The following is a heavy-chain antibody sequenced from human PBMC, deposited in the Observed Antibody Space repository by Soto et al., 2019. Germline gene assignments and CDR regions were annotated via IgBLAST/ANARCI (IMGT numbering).Heavy chain of an antibody. CDR1: GGSISSSNW. CDR3: ARLARGGSSGWYDSFDY. V-gene: IGHV4-4*02. J-gene: IGHJ4*02. CDR2: IYHSGST. Sequence: PSETLSLTCAVSGGSISSSNWWSWVRQPPGKGLEWIGEIYHSGSTNYNPSPKSRVTISVDRSKNQFSLKLSSVTAADTAVYYCARLARGGSSGWYDSFDYWGQGTLVTVSS. D-gene: IGHD6-19*01.